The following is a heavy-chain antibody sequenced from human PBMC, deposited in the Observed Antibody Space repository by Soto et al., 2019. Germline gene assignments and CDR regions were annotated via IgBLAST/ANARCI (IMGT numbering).Heavy chain of an antibody. V-gene: IGHV3-21*01. CDR2: ISSSSSYI. CDR1: GFTFSSYR. D-gene: IGHD3-22*01. CDR3: AREGYYDSSGYYSYDAFDI. J-gene: IGHJ3*02. Sequence: PWGSLRISWAPSGFTFSSYRMNWVGQAPGKGLEWVSSISSSSSYIYYADSVKGRFTISRDNAKNSLYLQMNSLRAEDTAVYYCAREGYYDSSGYYSYDAFDIWGQGTMVTVSS.